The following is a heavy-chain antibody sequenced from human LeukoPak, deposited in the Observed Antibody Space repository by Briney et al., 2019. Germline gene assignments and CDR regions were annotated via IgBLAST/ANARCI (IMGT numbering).Heavy chain of an antibody. Sequence: GGSLRLSCAASGFTFSSYWMSWVRQAPGKGLEWVANIKQDGSEKYYVDSVKGRFTISRDNAKNSLYLQMNSLRAEDTVVYYCARDLRIAARPGWHYYYMDVWGRGTTVTVSS. CDR2: IKQDGSEK. CDR3: ARDLRIAARPGWHYYYMDV. D-gene: IGHD6-6*01. CDR1: GFTFSSYW. V-gene: IGHV3-7*01. J-gene: IGHJ6*03.